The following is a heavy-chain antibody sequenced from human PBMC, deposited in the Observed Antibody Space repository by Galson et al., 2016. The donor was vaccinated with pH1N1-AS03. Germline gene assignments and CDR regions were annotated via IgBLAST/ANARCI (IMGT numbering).Heavy chain of an antibody. CDR1: GGTFSSYA. CDR3: ASSPDYSDTSVYYGTAY. J-gene: IGHJ4*02. V-gene: IGHV1-69*06. CDR2: LIPIFHTP. Sequence: SVKVSCKAPGGTFSSYAFTWVRQAPGQGLEWVGGLIPIFHTPNYAQKFQGRVTIIADKSTSTAYMELRSLTSEDTAVYYCASSPDYSDTSVYYGTAYWGQGTLVTVSS. D-gene: IGHD3-22*01.